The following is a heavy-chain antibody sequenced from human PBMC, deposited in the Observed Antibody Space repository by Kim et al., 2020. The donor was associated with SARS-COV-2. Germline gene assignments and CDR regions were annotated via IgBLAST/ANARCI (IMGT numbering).Heavy chain of an antibody. Sequence: KGRVTIPIDNSKNTLYLQMNSLRAEDTAVYYCAKALYGADYYYYCGMDVWGQGTTVTVSS. CDR3: AKALYGADYYYYCGMDV. V-gene: IGHV3-23*01. J-gene: IGHJ6*02. D-gene: IGHD4-17*01.